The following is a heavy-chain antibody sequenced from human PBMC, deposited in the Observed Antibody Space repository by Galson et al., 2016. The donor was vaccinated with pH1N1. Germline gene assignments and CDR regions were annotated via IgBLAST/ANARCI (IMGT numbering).Heavy chain of an antibody. CDR1: GFTLTDYH. CDR2: IKPNSGDT. CDR3: VRADFDVEGYYGMDV. Sequence: SVKVSCKASGFTLTDYHMHWVRQAPGQGLEWMGWIKPNSGDTKNAQKFQGRVTMTRDTSINTAYMELSRLRSDDTAVYYCVRADFDVEGYYGMDVWGQGTLVTVSS. J-gene: IGHJ6*02. V-gene: IGHV1-2*02. D-gene: IGHD5-24*01.